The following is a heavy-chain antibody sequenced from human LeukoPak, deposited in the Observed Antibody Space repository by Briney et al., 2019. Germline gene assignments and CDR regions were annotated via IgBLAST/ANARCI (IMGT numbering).Heavy chain of an antibody. CDR3: ALRGAAAAFDY. J-gene: IGHJ4*02. CDR1: GYTFTSYD. D-gene: IGHD6-13*01. CDR2: MNPNSGNT. V-gene: IGHV1-8*01. Sequence: GASVKVSCTASGYTFTSYDINWVRQATGQGLEWMGWMNPNSGNTGYAQKFQGRVTMTRNTSISTAYMELSSLRAEDTAVYYCALRGAAAAFDYWGQGTLVTVSS.